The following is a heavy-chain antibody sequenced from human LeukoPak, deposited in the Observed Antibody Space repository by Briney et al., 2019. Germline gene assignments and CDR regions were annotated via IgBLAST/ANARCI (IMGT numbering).Heavy chain of an antibody. J-gene: IGHJ6*02. D-gene: IGHD3-9*01. CDR1: GFTFSAFG. Sequence: GGSLRLSCAASGFTFSAFGMNWVRQAPGKGLEWVSSITNSGGSTYYVDSVKGRFTISRDNSKNTLYLQMNSLRAEDTAKYYCTKDYCGKFCSAVWGQGTTVTVSS. V-gene: IGHV3-23*01. CDR2: ITNSGGST. CDR3: TKDYCGKFCSAV.